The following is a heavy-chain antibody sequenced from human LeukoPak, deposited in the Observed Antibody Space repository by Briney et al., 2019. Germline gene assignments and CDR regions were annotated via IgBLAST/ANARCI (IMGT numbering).Heavy chain of an antibody. CDR2: IHSSQGT. D-gene: IGHD4-17*01. V-gene: IGHV4-59*08. CDR3: ARHVYGEGMVV. J-gene: IGHJ6*04. CDR1: GGSLNGYY. Sequence: SETLSITCTVSGGSLNGYYWGWIRQPPGKGLECIGYIHSSQGTAHNASLKSRLTISLDTSKNQFSLTLSSVTAADTAVYYCARHVYGEGMVVWGKGTTVTVSS.